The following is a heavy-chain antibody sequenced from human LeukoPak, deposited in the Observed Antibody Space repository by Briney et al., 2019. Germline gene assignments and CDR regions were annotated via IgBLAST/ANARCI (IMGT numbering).Heavy chain of an antibody. D-gene: IGHD5-12*01. CDR1: GYTFTDYY. J-gene: IGHJ4*02. V-gene: IGHV1-2*02. CDR3: ARDPPDMSGFSFDY. CDR2: INPNNGGT. Sequence: ASVKVSCMTSGYTFTDYYIHWVRQAPGQGLEWMGWINPNNGGTKYAQKFQGRVTMTRDTSISTAYMELSRLRSDDTAVYYCARDPPDMSGFSFDYWGQESLVSVSS.